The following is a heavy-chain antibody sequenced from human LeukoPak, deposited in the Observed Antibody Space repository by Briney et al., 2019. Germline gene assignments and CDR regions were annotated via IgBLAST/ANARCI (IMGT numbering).Heavy chain of an antibody. CDR3: ARGGIVVVTAIVDY. Sequence: GGSLRLSCAPSAFTFSSYEMNWVRQAPGKGLEWVSYISSSGSTIYYADSVKGRFTISRDNAKNSLYLQMNSLRAEDTAVYYCARGGIVVVTAIVDYWGQGTLVTVSS. CDR2: ISSSGSTI. D-gene: IGHD2-21*02. V-gene: IGHV3-48*03. CDR1: AFTFSSYE. J-gene: IGHJ4*02.